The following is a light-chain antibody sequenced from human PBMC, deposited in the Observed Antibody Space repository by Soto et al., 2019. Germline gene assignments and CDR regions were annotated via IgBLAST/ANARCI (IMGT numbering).Light chain of an antibody. CDR1: QSVTSSH. J-gene: IGKJ5*01. CDR3: QQRNNWPPIT. V-gene: IGKV3-11*01. CDR2: DAS. Sequence: EIVLTQTPGTLSLSPGERATLSCRASQSVTSSHLAWYQQKPGQAPRLLIYDASNRATGIPARFSGSGSGTDFTLTISSLEPEDFAFYYCQQRNNWPPITFGQGTRLEIK.